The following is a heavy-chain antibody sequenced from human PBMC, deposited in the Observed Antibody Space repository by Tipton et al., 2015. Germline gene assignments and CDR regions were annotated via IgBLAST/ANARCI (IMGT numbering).Heavy chain of an antibody. V-gene: IGHV3-33*01. CDR3: VRDGATGYNANYYAMDV. D-gene: IGHD5-24*01. CDR1: GFTFTYFA. Sequence: RSLRLSCAASGFTFTYFAMHWVRQTPGKGLEWVAVIWSDGTEYYRNSVNGRFKILRDNSNNTLFLQMNRLTDEDTALYYCVRDGATGYNANYYAMDVWGQGTTVTVSS. CDR2: IWSDGTE. J-gene: IGHJ6*02.